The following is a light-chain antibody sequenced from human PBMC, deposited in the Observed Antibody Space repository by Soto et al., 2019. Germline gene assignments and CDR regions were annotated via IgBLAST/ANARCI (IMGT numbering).Light chain of an antibody. CDR2: DVT. J-gene: IGLJ1*01. V-gene: IGLV2-11*01. CDR1: SSDVGSFNY. Sequence: QSALTQPRSVSGSPGQSVAISCTGTSSDVGSFNYVSWYQQHPDKAPKLMIYDVTKRPSGVPDRFSGSKSGNTASLTISGLQAEDEADYYCCSYAGSPYVFGTGTKLTV. CDR3: CSYAGSPYV.